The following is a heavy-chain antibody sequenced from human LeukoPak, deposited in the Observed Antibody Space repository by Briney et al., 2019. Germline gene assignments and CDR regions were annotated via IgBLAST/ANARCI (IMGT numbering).Heavy chain of an antibody. CDR3: ARYGGSGTYFFDY. V-gene: IGHV4-59*12. J-gene: IGHJ4*02. D-gene: IGHD3-10*01. CDR2: IYYSGST. Sequence: SETLSLTCTVSGGSISSYYRSWIRQPPGKGLEWIGYIYYSGSTNYNPSLKSRVTISVDTSKNQFSLKLSSVTAADTAVYYCARYGGSGTYFFDYWGQGTLVTVSS. CDR1: GGSISSYY.